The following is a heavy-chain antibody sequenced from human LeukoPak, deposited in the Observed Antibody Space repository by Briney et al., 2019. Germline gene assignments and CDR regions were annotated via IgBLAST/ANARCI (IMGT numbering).Heavy chain of an antibody. CDR2: INPNSGGT. D-gene: IGHD3-22*01. J-gene: IGHJ5*02. CDR3: ARGDKNYYDSSGYSSCLDP. CDR1: GYTFTGYY. Sequence: SVKVSCKASGYTFTGYYMHWVRQAPGQGLEWMGWINPNSGGTNYAQKFQGRVTMTRDTSISTAYMELSRLRSDDTAVYYCARGDKNYYDSSGYSSCLDPWAREPWSPSPQ. V-gene: IGHV1-2*02.